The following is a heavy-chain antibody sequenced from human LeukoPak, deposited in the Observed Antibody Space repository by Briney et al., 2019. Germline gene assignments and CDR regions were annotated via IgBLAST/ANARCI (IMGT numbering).Heavy chain of an antibody. CDR2: IYYSGGT. V-gene: IGHV4-39*01. J-gene: IGHJ3*02. CDR1: GGSISSSSYY. CDR3: ARTPDYDILTGYHHDAFDI. Sequence: SETLSLTCTVSGGSISSSSYYWGWIRQPPGKGLEWIGSIYYSGGTYYNPSLKSRVTISVDTSKNQFSLKLSSVTAADTAVYYCARTPDYDILTGYHHDAFDIWGQGTMVTVSS. D-gene: IGHD3-9*01.